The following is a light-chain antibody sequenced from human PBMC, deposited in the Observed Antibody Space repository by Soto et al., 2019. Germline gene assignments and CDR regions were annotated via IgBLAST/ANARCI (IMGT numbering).Light chain of an antibody. V-gene: IGKV3-20*01. CDR3: QQYISSPPGFT. CDR1: QSVSSTY. Sequence: EIVLTQSPCTLSLFPGERATLSCRASQSVSSTYFASYQQKPGQPPSLLIYGASIRATGVPDRFSGSGSGSDFTLTISRLEPEDFAVHYCQQYISSPPGFTVGPGTTVEIK. CDR2: GAS. J-gene: IGKJ3*01.